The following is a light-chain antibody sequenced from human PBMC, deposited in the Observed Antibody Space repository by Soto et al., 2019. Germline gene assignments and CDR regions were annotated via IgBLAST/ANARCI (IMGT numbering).Light chain of an antibody. CDR2: DAS. Sequence: EIVMTQSPATLSVSPWERATLSCRTSQSVSSNYLAWYQQKPGQAPRLLIYDASNRATGIPARFSGSGSGTDFTLTISSLEPADFAVYYCQQRSNWPLTFGGGTRLEIK. V-gene: IGKV3D-20*02. CDR3: QQRSNWPLT. J-gene: IGKJ5*01. CDR1: QSVSSNY.